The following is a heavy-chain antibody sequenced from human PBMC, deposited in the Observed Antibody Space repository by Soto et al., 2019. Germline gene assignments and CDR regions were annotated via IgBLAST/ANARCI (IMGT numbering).Heavy chain of an antibody. CDR2: IKEDGSEK. V-gene: IGHV3-7*01. CDR1: GFTFSRYW. J-gene: IGHJ4*02. CDR3: VSAYYDFLWGSCRFDY. Sequence: EVHLVESGGGLVQPGGSLRLSCAASGFTFSRYWMSWVRQAPGKGLEWVANIKEDGSEKKNVDSVKGRFTIYRDNAKNSLYVQMNRLRSEDTAVYYCVSAYYDFLWGSCRFDYCGQGALVTVSS. D-gene: IGHD3-16*02.